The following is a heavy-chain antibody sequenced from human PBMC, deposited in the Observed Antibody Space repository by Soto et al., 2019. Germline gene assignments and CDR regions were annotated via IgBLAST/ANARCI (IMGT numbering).Heavy chain of an antibody. CDR2: ISTSGFTI. D-gene: IGHD1-20*01. V-gene: IGHV3-48*03. Sequence: GGSLRLSCVASGFAFSSHEMNWVRRAPGKGLEWISHISTSGFTIYYADSVKGRFTISRDNSKNTLHLQLSSLRAEDTAVYYCAKDRITGAYFDSWGQGALVTAPQ. CDR3: AKDRITGAYFDS. J-gene: IGHJ4*02. CDR1: GFAFSSHE.